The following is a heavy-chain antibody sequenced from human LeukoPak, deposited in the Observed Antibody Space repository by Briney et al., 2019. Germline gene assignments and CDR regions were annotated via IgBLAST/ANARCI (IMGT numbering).Heavy chain of an antibody. D-gene: IGHD2-15*01. CDR1: GLTVSSNY. Sequence: GGSLRLSCAASGLTVSSNYMSWVRQAPGKGLEWVSVIYSGGSTYYADSVKGRFTISRDNSKNTLYLQMNSLRPEDTAVYYCARDYFSRAALLGYFDLWGRGTLVTVSS. J-gene: IGHJ2*01. CDR3: ARDYFSRAALLGYFDL. CDR2: IYSGGST. V-gene: IGHV3-53*01.